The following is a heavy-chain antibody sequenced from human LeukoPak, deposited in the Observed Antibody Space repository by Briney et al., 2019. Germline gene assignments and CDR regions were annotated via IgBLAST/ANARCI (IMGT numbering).Heavy chain of an antibody. CDR1: GFTFRNYV. CDR3: AREGYYGSGSPPSLYFDY. V-gene: IGHV3-30-3*01. Sequence: AGGSLRLSCAASGFTFRNYVIHWVRQAPGKGLEWVAVTSSDLNVKLYADSVKGRFTISRDNSRSTLYLQMNSLRPEDTAIYYCAREGYYGSGSPPSLYFDYWGLGTLVTVSS. D-gene: IGHD3-10*01. CDR2: TSSDLNVK. J-gene: IGHJ4*02.